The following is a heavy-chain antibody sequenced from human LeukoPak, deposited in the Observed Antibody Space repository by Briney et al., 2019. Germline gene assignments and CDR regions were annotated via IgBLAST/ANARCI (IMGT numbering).Heavy chain of an antibody. CDR2: IIPILGIA. CDR1: GGTFSSYA. CDR3: AREGPGDRYFDY. D-gene: IGHD7-27*01. V-gene: IGHV1-69*04. J-gene: IGHJ4*02. Sequence: ASVKVSCKASGGTFSSYAISWVRQAPRQGLEWMGRIIPILGIANYTQKFQGRVTITADKSTSTAYMELSSLRSEDTAVYYCAREGPGDRYFDYWGQGTLVTVSS.